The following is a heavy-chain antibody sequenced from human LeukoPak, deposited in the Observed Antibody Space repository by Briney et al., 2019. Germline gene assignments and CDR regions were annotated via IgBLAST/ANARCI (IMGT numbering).Heavy chain of an antibody. J-gene: IGHJ5*02. Sequence: GGSLRLSCAASGFTFSTYWMSWVRQAPGKGLEWVSAISGSGGSTYYADSVKGRFTISRDNSKNTLYLQMNSLRAEDTAVYYCAKELGYCSSTSCYWEYNWFDPWGQGTLVTVSS. CDR3: AKELGYCSSTSCYWEYNWFDP. V-gene: IGHV3-23*01. CDR2: ISGSGGST. CDR1: GFTFSTYW. D-gene: IGHD2-2*01.